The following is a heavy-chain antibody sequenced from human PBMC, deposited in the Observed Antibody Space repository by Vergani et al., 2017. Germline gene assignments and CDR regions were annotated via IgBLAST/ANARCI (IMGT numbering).Heavy chain of an antibody. CDR2: IIRICGTA. J-gene: IGHJ3*01. CDR1: VGPFSSYA. Sequence: QVQLVQSGAEVKKPGSSVKVPCKASVGPFSSYAISWVRQAPGQGLEWVGVIIRICGTANYAQKFQGRVTITADESTSTAYMELSSLRSEDTAVYYCARDRDYGSSGYIVAFDFWGQGTMVTVSS. V-gene: IGHV1-69*01. CDR3: ARDRDYGSSGYIVAFDF. D-gene: IGHD3-22*01.